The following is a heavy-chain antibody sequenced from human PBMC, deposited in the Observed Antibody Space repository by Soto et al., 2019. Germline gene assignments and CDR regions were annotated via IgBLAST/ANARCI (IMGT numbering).Heavy chain of an antibody. CDR2: ISYDGSNK. J-gene: IGHJ4*02. CDR3: AKGKLTYSSYFDY. CDR1: GFTFSSYG. V-gene: IGHV3-30*18. Sequence: QVQLVESGGGVVQPGRSLRLSCAASGFTFSSYGMHWVRQAPGKGLEWVAVISYDGSNKYYADSVKGRFTISRDNSKNTLYLQMNSLRAEDTAVYYCAKGKLTYSSYFDYWGQGTLVTVSS. D-gene: IGHD6-19*01.